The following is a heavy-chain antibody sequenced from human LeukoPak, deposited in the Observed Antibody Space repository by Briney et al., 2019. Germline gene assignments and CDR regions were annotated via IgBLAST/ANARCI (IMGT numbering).Heavy chain of an antibody. CDR3: ITEGDYGDLDY. D-gene: IGHD4-17*01. CDR1: GFTFSSNA. V-gene: IGHV3-15*07. CDR2: IKSKTDGGTT. J-gene: IGHJ4*02. Sequence: PGGSLRLSCAASGFTFSSNAMHWVRQAPGKGLEWVGRIKSKTDGGTTDYAAPVKGRFTISRNDSKNTLYLQMNSLKTEDTAVYYCITEGDYGDLDYWGQGTLVTVSS.